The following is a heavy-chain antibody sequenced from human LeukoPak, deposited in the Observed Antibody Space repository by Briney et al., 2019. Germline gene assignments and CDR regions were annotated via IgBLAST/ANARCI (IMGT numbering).Heavy chain of an antibody. J-gene: IGHJ3*01. D-gene: IGHD2/OR15-2a*01. CDR2: ISNSDDTR. Sequence: PGGSLRLSCAAPGYTFTSYSMSWVRQAPGKGLEWVSFISNSDDTRYYADSVRGRFTISRDDAKNSLYLQMSSLRDGDTAVYYCVRGYYSNSFDFWGQGTVVTVSS. CDR3: VRGYYSNSFDF. V-gene: IGHV3-48*02. CDR1: GYTFTSYS.